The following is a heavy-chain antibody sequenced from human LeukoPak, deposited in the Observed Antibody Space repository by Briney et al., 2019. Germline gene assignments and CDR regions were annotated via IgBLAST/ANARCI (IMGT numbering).Heavy chain of an antibody. V-gene: IGHV4-34*01. D-gene: IGHD5-12*01. CDR3: ARGGYSGYVY. J-gene: IGHJ4*02. CDR2: INHSGST. CDR1: GGSFSGYY. Sequence: SETLSLTCAVYGGSFSGYYWSWIRQPPGKGLEWIGEINHSGSTNYNPSLKSRVTISVDTSKNQFSLKLSSVTAADTAVYYCARGGYSGYVYWGQGTLVTVSS.